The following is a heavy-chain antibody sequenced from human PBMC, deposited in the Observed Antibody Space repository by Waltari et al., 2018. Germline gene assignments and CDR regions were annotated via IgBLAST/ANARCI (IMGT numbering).Heavy chain of an antibody. V-gene: IGHV1-18*01. Sequence: QVQLVQSGAEVKKPGASVKVSCKASGYTFTSYGISWVRQAPGQGLEWMGWNSAYNGNTNYAQKLQGRVTMTTDTSTSTAYMELRSLRSDDTAVYYCARDAVYCSSTSCPPANYYYYYGMDVWGQGTTVTVSS. J-gene: IGHJ6*02. CDR1: GYTFTSYG. CDR3: ARDAVYCSSTSCPPANYYYYYGMDV. D-gene: IGHD2-2*01. CDR2: NSAYNGNT.